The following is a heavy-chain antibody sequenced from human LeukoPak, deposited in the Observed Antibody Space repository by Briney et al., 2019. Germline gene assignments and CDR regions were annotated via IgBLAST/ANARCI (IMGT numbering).Heavy chain of an antibody. CDR3: ARVQADAFDI. CDR1: GGSISSYY. J-gene: IGHJ3*02. V-gene: IGHV4-59*01. CDR2: IYYSGST. Sequence: PSETLSLTCAVSGGSISSYYWSWIRQPPGKGLEWIGHIYYSGSTNYNPSLKSRVTISVDTSKNQFSLKLSSVTAADTAVYYCARVQADAFDIWGQGTMVTVSS.